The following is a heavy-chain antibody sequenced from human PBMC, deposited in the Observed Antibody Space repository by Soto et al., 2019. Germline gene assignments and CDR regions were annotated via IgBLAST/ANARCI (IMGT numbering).Heavy chain of an antibody. D-gene: IGHD3-22*01. CDR1: GYTFTSYA. V-gene: IGHV1-3*01. Sequence: ASVKVSCKASGYTFTSYAMHWVRQAPGQRLEWMGWINAGNGNTKYSQKFQGRVTITRDTSASTAYMELSSLRSEDTAVYYCARDQTYYYDSSGSRPYYGMDVWGQGTTVTVSS. CDR3: ARDQTYYYDSSGSRPYYGMDV. J-gene: IGHJ6*02. CDR2: INAGNGNT.